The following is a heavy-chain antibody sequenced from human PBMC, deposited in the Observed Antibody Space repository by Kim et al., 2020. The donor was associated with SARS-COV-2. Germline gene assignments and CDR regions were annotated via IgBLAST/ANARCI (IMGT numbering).Heavy chain of an antibody. V-gene: IGHV1-2*02. CDR2: INPNSGGSGGT. D-gene: IGHD3-3*01. CDR3: ARDLYDCCRGILDI. CDR1: GYTFTGYY. Sequence: ASVKVSCKASGYTFTGYYLHWVRQAPGQGLEWMGWINPNSGGSGGTNYAQKFQGRVPMTRDTSNSTAYMELSRLRSDDTAVYYCARDLYDCCRGILDIWG. J-gene: IGHJ3*02.